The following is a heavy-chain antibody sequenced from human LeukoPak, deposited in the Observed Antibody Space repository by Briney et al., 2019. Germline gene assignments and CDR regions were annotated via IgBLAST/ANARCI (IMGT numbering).Heavy chain of an antibody. CDR3: ARYLNSGPADY. V-gene: IGHV3-48*04. Sequence: GGSLRLSCAASGFTFSSYSMNWVRQTPGKGLEWVSYISGSNRTIYHAGSVKGRFTISRDNAKNSLYLQMNSLRAEDTAVYYCARYLNSGPADYWGQGTLVTVSS. CDR1: GFTFSSYS. J-gene: IGHJ4*02. D-gene: IGHD6-19*01. CDR2: ISGSNRTI.